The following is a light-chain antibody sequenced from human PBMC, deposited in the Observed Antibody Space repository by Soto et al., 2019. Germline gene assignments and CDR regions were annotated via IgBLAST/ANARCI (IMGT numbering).Light chain of an antibody. J-gene: IGLJ3*02. CDR3: CSHSTEITWM. CDR2: EVT. Sequence: QSVLTQPASVSGSPGQSITISCTGTSSDVGGYNYVSWYQQHPGKAPKLMIYEVTNRPSGVSNRFSGSKSGNTASLTISGLQADDEAVYYCCSHSTEITWMFGGGTKLTVL. V-gene: IGLV2-14*01. CDR1: SSDVGGYNY.